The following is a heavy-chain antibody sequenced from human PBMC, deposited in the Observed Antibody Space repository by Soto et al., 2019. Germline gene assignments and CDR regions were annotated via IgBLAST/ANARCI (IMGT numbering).Heavy chain of an antibody. Sequence: GGSLRLSCAASGFTFSSYAMSWVRQAPGKGLEWVSTISGSSTYYAASGKGRFTISRDNSKNTLYLQMNSLRAEDTAVYYCAKWAVAGSLDYWGQGTLVTVSS. J-gene: IGHJ4*02. CDR2: ISGSST. CDR3: AKWAVAGSLDY. CDR1: GFTFSSYA. V-gene: IGHV3-23*01. D-gene: IGHD6-19*01.